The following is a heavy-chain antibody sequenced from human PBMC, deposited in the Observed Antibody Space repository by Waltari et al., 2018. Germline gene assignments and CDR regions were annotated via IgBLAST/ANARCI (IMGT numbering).Heavy chain of an antibody. V-gene: IGHV3-30*18. CDR2: ILKDGSNK. Sequence: QVQLVESGGVVVQHGRSLRLSCAASGFSFSTYGMPWVRQAPGKWLEWVEVILKDGSNKYYADSVKCRFTISRDNSKNTLYLKMNSRTTEETAIYYCAKAGRAVAGTWVDYFDSWGQGTQVTVSS. J-gene: IGHJ4*02. CDR3: AKAGRAVAGTWVDYFDS. D-gene: IGHD6-19*01. CDR1: GFSFSTYG.